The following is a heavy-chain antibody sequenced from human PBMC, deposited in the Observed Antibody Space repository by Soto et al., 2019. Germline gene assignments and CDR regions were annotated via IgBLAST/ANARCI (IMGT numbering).Heavy chain of an antibody. D-gene: IGHD6-6*01. V-gene: IGHV1-18*01. CDR1: GYTFTRFG. Sequence: QVQLVQSGTEVKKPGASVKVSCKASGYTFTRFGINWVRQAPGQGLEWMGWISGHNGNTHSAQNFKGRVNGNKDKSTNTAYMEVRSRRSDATAVYYGARDFEAGGQLVGGFDFWGQGTLVTVSS. CDR3: ARDFEAGGQLVGGFDF. CDR2: ISGHNGNT. J-gene: IGHJ4*02.